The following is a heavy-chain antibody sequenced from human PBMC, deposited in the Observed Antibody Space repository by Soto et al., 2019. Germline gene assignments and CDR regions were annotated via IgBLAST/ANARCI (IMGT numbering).Heavy chain of an antibody. Sequence: SETLSLTCTVTGDSISSRSYYWGWIRQPPGKGLEWIGSIYYSGSTYNNPSLRSRVSMSIDTSKDQFSLKLKSVTAADTAVYYCARNVSSATPSWGEQDYKWFDPWGQGTLVTVSS. CDR2: IYYSGST. V-gene: IGHV4-39*01. CDR3: ARNVSSATPSWGEQDYKWFDP. CDR1: GDSISSRSYY. D-gene: IGHD3-16*01. J-gene: IGHJ5*02.